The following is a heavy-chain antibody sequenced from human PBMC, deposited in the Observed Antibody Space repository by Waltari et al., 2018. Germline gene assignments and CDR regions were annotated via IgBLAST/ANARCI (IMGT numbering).Heavy chain of an antibody. D-gene: IGHD3-16*01. CDR2: IHPNDGDI. Sequence: QVILKQSGAELKRPGASVKVSCETSGYIFTNFYLHWVRQAPGQGLEWIGWIHPNDGDIKYAQKFRDRVILTRDTSSNTAYMELRSLTIDDTAVYYCMGAPSDDYWGQGSLITVSS. CDR1: GYIFTNFY. V-gene: IGHV1-2*02. J-gene: IGHJ4*02. CDR3: MGAPSDDY.